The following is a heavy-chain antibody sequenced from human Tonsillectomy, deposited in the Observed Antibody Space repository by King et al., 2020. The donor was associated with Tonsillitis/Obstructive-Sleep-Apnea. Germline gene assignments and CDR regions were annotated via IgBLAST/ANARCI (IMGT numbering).Heavy chain of an antibody. Sequence: VQLVQSGSELKKPGASVKVSCKASGYTFTNFAVIWVRQAPGQGLEWMGWIDTKTGNPTYAQGFTGRFVFSLDTSVSTAYLQISSLEAEDTAVYYCAREGIVEAFDIWGQGTMVTVSS. V-gene: IGHV7-4-1*02. CDR3: AREGIVEAFDI. D-gene: IGHD2-21*01. CDR2: IDTKTGNP. J-gene: IGHJ3*02. CDR1: GYTFTNFA.